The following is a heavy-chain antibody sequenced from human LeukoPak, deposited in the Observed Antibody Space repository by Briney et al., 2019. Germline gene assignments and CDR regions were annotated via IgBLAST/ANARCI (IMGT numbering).Heavy chain of an antibody. CDR1: GFTFDDYG. CDR3: ARDGEYCSSTSCPFPWAFDI. CDR2: INWNGGST. J-gene: IGHJ3*02. V-gene: IGHV3-20*04. Sequence: SGGSLRLSCAASGFTFDDYGMSWVRQAPGKGLGWVSGINWNGGSTGYADSVKGRFTISRDNAKNSLYLQMNSLRAEDTALYYCARDGEYCSSTSCPFPWAFDIWGQGTMVTVSS. D-gene: IGHD2-2*01.